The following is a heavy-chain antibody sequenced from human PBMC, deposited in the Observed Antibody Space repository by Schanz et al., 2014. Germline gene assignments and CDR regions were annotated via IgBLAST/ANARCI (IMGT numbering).Heavy chain of an antibody. V-gene: IGHV3-74*02. CDR2: INSVGSNT. J-gene: IGHJ3*02. D-gene: IGHD4-17*01. Sequence: DVQLLESGGGLVPPGGSLRLSCAASGFTFSSHWLHWVRQDPGKGLVWVARINSVGSNTDYADSVTGRFTISRDNAKNTLYLQMNTLRAEDTAVYYCARKMKLGVYGGKGHDSLDIWGQGTMVTVSS. CDR1: GFTFSSHW. CDR3: ARKMKLGVYGGKGHDSLDI.